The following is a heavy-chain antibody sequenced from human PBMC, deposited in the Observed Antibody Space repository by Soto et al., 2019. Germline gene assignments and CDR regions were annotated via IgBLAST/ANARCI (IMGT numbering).Heavy chain of an antibody. CDR1: GGSVSSGSYY. CDR2: IYYSGST. Sequence: QVQLRESGPRLVQPSETLSLTCTVSGGSVSSGSYYWSWIRQPPGEGLEWIGYIYYSGSTSYNPSLKSRVTMSVDTSKNQFSLKLNSVTAADTAVYYCARTGFCSGDAYYPNWFDSWGQGTLVTVSS. CDR3: ARTGFCSGDAYYPNWFDS. J-gene: IGHJ5*01. V-gene: IGHV4-61*01. D-gene: IGHD2-15*01.